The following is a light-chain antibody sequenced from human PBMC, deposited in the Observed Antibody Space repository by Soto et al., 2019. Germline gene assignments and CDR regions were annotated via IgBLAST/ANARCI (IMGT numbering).Light chain of an antibody. Sequence: QSVLTQSPSGSAAPGQKVTISCSGSSSNIGNNYVSWYQQLPGTAPKLLIYDNNKRPSGIPDRFSGSKSGTSGTLDITGLQTGDEDDYYCATWDGSLPGEVFGGGTKLTVL. J-gene: IGLJ2*01. CDR1: SSNIGNNY. CDR2: DNN. CDR3: ATWDGSLPGEV. V-gene: IGLV1-51*01.